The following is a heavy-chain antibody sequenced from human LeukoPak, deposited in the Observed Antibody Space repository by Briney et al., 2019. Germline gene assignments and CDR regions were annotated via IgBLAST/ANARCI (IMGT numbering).Heavy chain of an antibody. CDR2: IDTSDSYA. V-gene: IGHV5-10-1*01. CDR1: GYIFTSYW. J-gene: IGHJ5*02. Sequence: GESLKISCKGSGYIFTSYWITWVRQMPGKGLEWMGRIDTSDSYANYSPSFQGHVIISADKSISTAYLQWSSLKASDTAIYYCARAHCTGGSCYLNWFDPWGQGTLVTVSS. CDR3: ARAHCTGGSCYLNWFDP. D-gene: IGHD2-15*01.